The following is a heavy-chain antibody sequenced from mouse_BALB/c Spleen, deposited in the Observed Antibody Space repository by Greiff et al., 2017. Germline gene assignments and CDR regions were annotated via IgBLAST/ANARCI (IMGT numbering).Heavy chain of an antibody. V-gene: IGHV5-17*02. CDR3: ARSLRWYFDV. J-gene: IGHJ1*01. CDR2: ISSGSSTI. CDR1: GFTFSSFG. D-gene: IGHD1-1*01. Sequence: EVHLVESGGGLVQPGGSRKLSCAASGFTFSSFGMHWVRQAPEKGLEWVAYISSGSSTIYYADTVKGRFTISRDNPKNTLFLQMTSLRSEDTAMYYCARSLRWYFDVWGAGTTVTVSS.